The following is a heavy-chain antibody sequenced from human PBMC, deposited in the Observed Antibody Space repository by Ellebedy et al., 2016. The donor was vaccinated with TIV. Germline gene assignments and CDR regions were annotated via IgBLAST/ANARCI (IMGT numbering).Heavy chain of an antibody. D-gene: IGHD6-13*01. CDR1: GFTFSDYY. Sequence: GGSLRLSXAASGFTFSDYYMSWIRQAPGKGLEWVSYISSSGSTIYYADSVKGRFTISRDNAKNSLYLQMNSLRAEDTAVYYCAKDPYSSSWSQPYNWFDPWGQGTLVTVSS. CDR2: ISSSGSTI. V-gene: IGHV3-11*01. CDR3: AKDPYSSSWSQPYNWFDP. J-gene: IGHJ5*02.